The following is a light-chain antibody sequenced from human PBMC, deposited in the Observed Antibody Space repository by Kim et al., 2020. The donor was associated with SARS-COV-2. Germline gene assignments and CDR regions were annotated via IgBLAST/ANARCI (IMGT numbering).Light chain of an antibody. CDR2: EVS. CDR1: SSDVGNFNL. V-gene: IGLV2-23*02. J-gene: IGLJ1*01. CDR3: CSYAGSRTYV. Sequence: GQSITISCTGTSSDVGNFNLVSRYQQHPGKAPKLMIYEVSKRPSGVSNRFSGSKSGNTASLTISGLQAEDEADYYCCSYAGSRTYVFGSGTKVTVL.